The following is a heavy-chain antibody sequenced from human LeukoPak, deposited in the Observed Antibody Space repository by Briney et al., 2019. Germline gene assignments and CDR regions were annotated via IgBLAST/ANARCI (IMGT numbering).Heavy chain of an antibody. CDR1: GGSISSSSYY. Sequence: SETLSLTCTVSGGSISSSSYYWGWIRQPPGKGLEWIGSIYYSGSTYYNPSLKSRVTISVDTSKNQFSLKLCTVTAADTAVYYCARHSAGKNAFDIWGQGTMVTVSS. J-gene: IGHJ3*02. CDR3: ARHSAGKNAFDI. CDR2: IYYSGST. V-gene: IGHV4-39*01.